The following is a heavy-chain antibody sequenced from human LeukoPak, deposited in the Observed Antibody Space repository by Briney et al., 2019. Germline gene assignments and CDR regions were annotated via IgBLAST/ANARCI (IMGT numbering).Heavy chain of an antibody. CDR2: FDPEDGET. J-gene: IGHJ4*02. CDR3: ATTTGVGAAAGHFDY. Sequence: ASVKVSCKVSGYTLTELSMHWLRQAPGKGLEWMGGFDPEDGETIYAQKFQGSDTMTEDTSTDTAYMELSSLRSEDTAVYYCATTTGVGAAAGHFDYWGQGTLVTVSS. D-gene: IGHD6-13*01. CDR1: GYTLTELS. V-gene: IGHV1-24*01.